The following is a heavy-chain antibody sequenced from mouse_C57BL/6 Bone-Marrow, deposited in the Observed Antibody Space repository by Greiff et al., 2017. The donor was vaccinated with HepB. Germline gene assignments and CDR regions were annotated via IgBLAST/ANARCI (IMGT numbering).Heavy chain of an antibody. CDR1: GFTFSNYW. CDR3: TADYGYAWFAY. CDR2: IRLKSDNYAT. J-gene: IGHJ3*01. Sequence: EVKLVESGGGLVQPGGSMKLSCVASGFTFSNYWMNWVRQSPEKGLEWVAQIRLKSDNYATHYAESVKGRFTISRDDSKSSVYLQLNNLRAEDTGFYYCTADYGYAWFAYWGQGTLVTVSA. D-gene: IGHD2-2*01. V-gene: IGHV6-3*01.